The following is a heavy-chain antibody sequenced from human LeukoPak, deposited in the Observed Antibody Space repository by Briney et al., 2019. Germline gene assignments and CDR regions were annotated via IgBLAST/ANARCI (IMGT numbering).Heavy chain of an antibody. CDR2: VTSDGGTT. V-gene: IGHV3-64D*06. CDR1: GFTFSSYA. D-gene: IGHD1-26*01. CDR3: VKVSSTVGATYFDY. Sequence: GGSLRLSCSASGFTFSSYAMHWVRQAPGEELEYISGVTSDGGTTYHAGSVKGRFTISRDNSKNTLYLQMSSLRVEDTAVYYCVKVSSTVGATYFDYWGQGTLVTVSS. J-gene: IGHJ4*02.